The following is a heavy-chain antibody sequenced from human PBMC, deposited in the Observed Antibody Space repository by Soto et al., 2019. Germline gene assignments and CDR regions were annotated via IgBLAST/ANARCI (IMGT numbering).Heavy chain of an antibody. CDR3: SGGVGDAF. CDR1: EGTVIRDW. V-gene: IGHV3-7*04. J-gene: IGHJ4*02. D-gene: IGHD1-26*01. CDR2: TNQDGSEK. Sequence: EVHLVESGGGLVQTGGSLRLSCAIFEGTVIRDWMNWVRQAPGKGLEWVAHTNQDGSEKYYVDSVKGRFNISRDNDKNSLYLQMNSLRAEDTAMYYCSGGVGDAFWGQGTLVTVSS.